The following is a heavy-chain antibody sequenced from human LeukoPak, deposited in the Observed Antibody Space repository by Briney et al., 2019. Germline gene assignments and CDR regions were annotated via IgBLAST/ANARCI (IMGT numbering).Heavy chain of an antibody. J-gene: IGHJ4*02. Sequence: SVKVSCKASGGTFSSYAISWVRQAPGQGLEWMGGIIPIFGTANYAQKFQGRVTITADESTSTAYMELSSLRSEDTAVYYCARSRAGGSYSSSWFWSSIYYWGQGTLVTVSS. CDR2: IIPIFGTA. D-gene: IGHD6-13*01. CDR3: ARSRAGGSYSSSWFWSSIYY. V-gene: IGHV1-69*01. CDR1: GGTFSSYA.